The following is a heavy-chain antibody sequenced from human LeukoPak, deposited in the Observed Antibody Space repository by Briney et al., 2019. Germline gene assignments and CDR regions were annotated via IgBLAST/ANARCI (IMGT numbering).Heavy chain of an antibody. CDR3: ARSRGGVTTVTTPYYYYYYMDV. CDR1: GYTFTSYA. CDR2: INTNTGNP. Sequence: ASVKVSCKASGYTFTSYAMNWVRQAPGQGLEWMGWINTNTGNPTYAQGFTGRFVFSLDTSVSTAYLQISSLKAEDTAVYYCARSRGGVTTVTTPYYYYYYMDVWGKGTTVTVSS. V-gene: IGHV7-4-1*02. D-gene: IGHD4-11*01. J-gene: IGHJ6*03.